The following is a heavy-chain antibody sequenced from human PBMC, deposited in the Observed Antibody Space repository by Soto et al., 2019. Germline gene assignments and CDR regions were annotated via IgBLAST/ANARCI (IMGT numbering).Heavy chain of an antibody. D-gene: IGHD3-22*01. CDR3: AKRVDYATSGFSANWDY. Sequence: EVQLLESGGGLVQPGGSLRLSCAASGFTFSSYAMSWVRQAPGKGLKWVSAISGSGDSTWYANSVKGRFTISRDNSRKPLYLQMYSLSAEDTAVYYCAKRVDYATSGFSANWDYWGLGTLVTVSS. V-gene: IGHV3-23*01. J-gene: IGHJ4*02. CDR2: ISGSGDST. CDR1: GFTFSSYA.